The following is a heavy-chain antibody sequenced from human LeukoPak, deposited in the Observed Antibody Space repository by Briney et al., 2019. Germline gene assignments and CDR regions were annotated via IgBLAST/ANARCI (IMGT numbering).Heavy chain of an antibody. CDR3: ASGGQLRYMDV. CDR2: INTTSLTT. Sequence: GGSLRLSCAASGFAFSDNYMSWCGRSPGKGLEGRSNINTTSLTTYYADSVKGRFTISRDNAKNSLSLQMNTLRAHDPPIYYCASGGQLRYMDVWGKGTAVTVSS. V-gene: IGHV3-11*04. J-gene: IGHJ6*03. D-gene: IGHD6-25*01. CDR1: GFAFSDNY.